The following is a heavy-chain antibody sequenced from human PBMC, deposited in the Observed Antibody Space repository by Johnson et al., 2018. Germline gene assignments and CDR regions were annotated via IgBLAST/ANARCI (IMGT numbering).Heavy chain of an antibody. Sequence: VQLVQSGGGLIQPGGSLRLSCAASGFTVSSNYMSWVRQAPGKGLEWVSVIYSGGSTYYADSVKGRFTISRDNSQNPLYLQMNSLRAEDTAVYYCAKVTGYSGYDFGYYYYYGMDVWGQGTTVTVSS. CDR1: GFTVSSNY. J-gene: IGHJ6*02. V-gene: IGHV3-66*03. CDR2: IYSGGST. D-gene: IGHD5-12*01. CDR3: AKVTGYSGYDFGYYYYYGMDV.